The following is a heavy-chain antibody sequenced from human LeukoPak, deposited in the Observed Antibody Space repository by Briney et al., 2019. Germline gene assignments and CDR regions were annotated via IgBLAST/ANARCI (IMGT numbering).Heavy chain of an antibody. CDR2: IRYDGSNK. CDR1: GFTFSSYG. J-gene: IGHJ4*02. D-gene: IGHD1-1*01. V-gene: IGHV3-30*02. CDR3: ARDLFGQLERLGEFDY. Sequence: PGGSLRLSCAASGFTFSSYGMSWVRQAPGKGLEWVAFIRYDGSNKYYADSVKGRFTISRDNSKNTLYPQMNSLRAEDTAVYYCARDLFGQLERLGEFDYWGQGTLVTVSS.